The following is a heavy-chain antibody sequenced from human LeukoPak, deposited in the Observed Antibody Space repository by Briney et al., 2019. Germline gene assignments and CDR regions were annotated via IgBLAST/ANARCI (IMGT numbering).Heavy chain of an antibody. Sequence: SETLSLTCTVSGGSISSNSYYWGWIRQPPGKGQDWIGSIYYSGSTYYNPSLKSRVTISVDTSKNQFSLKLSSVTAADTAMYYCARLPNSGSYLGHLDIWGQGTMVTVSS. CDR1: GGSISSNSYY. CDR2: IYYSGST. V-gene: IGHV4-39*01. CDR3: ARLPNSGSYLGHLDI. J-gene: IGHJ3*02. D-gene: IGHD1-26*01.